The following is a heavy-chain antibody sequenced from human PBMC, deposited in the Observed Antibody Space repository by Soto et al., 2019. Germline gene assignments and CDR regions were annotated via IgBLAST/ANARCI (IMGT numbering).Heavy chain of an antibody. CDR1: GFTFSSYA. Sequence: GGSLRLSCAASGFTFSSYAMHWVRQAPGKGLEWVAVISYDGSNKYYADSVKGRFTISRDDSKNTLYLQMNSLRAEDTAVYYCARAPQPSDYYGMDVWGQGTTVTVSS. D-gene: IGHD2-2*01. CDR2: ISYDGSNK. CDR3: ARAPQPSDYYGMDV. V-gene: IGHV3-30-3*01. J-gene: IGHJ6*02.